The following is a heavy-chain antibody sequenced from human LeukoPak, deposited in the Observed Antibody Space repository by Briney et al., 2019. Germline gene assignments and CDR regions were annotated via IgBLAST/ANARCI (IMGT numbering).Heavy chain of an antibody. D-gene: IGHD2-8*01. V-gene: IGHV1-69*06. CDR1: GGTFSSYA. CDR2: IIPIFGTA. CDR3: ATLACSSTSCPYCTNGVCYSYMDV. Sequence: GASVKVSCKASGGTFSSYAISWVRQAPGQGLEWMGRIIPIFGTANYAQKFQGRVTMTEDTSTDTAYMELSSLRSEDTAVYYCATLACSSTSCPYCTNGVCYSYMDVWGKGTTVTVSS. J-gene: IGHJ6*03.